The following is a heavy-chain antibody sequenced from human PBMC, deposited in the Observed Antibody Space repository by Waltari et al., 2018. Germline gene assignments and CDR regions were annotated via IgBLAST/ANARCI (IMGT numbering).Heavy chain of an antibody. CDR1: GFIFSSYG. CDR2: IWYDGSNN. J-gene: IGHJ3*02. Sequence: QVQLVESGGGVVQPGRSLRLSCAASGFIFSSYGMHWVRQAPGKGLEWVAVIWYDGSNNYDGDSVKGRFTISRDNSKNTLYLQMNSLRTEDTAVYYCARVRIAATGNDVFDIWGQGTMVTVSS. CDR3: ARVRIAATGNDVFDI. V-gene: IGHV3-33*01. D-gene: IGHD6-13*01.